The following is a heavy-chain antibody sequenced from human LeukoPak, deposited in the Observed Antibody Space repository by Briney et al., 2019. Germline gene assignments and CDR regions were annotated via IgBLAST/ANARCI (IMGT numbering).Heavy chain of an antibody. V-gene: IGHV3-30*19. CDR1: GFTFSSYG. J-gene: IGHJ4*02. Sequence: GGSLRLSCAASGFTFSSYGMHWVRQAPGKGLEWVAVIWYDGSNKYYADSVKGRFTISRDNSKNTLYLQMNSLRAEDTAVYYCARSDEEAYYFDYWGQGTLVTVSS. CDR3: ARSDEEAYYFDY. CDR2: IWYDGSNK.